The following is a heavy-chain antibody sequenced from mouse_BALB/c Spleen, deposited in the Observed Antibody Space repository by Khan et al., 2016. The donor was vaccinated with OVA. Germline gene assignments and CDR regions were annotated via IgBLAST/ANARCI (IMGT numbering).Heavy chain of an antibody. CDR2: IWGDGST. Sequence: QVQLKESGPGLVAPSQSLSITCTVSGFSLTNYGVSWVRQPPGKGLEWLGVIWGDGSTNYHSALISRLSINKDNSKSHVFIKRNSLQTEDTATYYCAIIYYGYDWFAYWGQGTLVTVSA. V-gene: IGHV2-3*01. CDR1: GFSLTNYG. J-gene: IGHJ3*01. CDR3: AIIYYGYDWFAY. D-gene: IGHD2-2*01.